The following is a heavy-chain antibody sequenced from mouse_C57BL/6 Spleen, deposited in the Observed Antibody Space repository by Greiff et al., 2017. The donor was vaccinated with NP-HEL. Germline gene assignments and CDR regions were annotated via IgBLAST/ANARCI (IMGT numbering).Heavy chain of an antibody. J-gene: IGHJ1*03. D-gene: IGHD2-3*01. CDR3: ARSDGYYSSYWYFDV. CDR1: GYAFTNYL. Sequence: QVQLQQSGAELVRPGTSVKVSCKASGYAFTNYLIEWVKQRPGQGLEWIGVINPGSGGTNYNEKFKGKATLTADKSSSTAYMQLSSLTSEDSAVYFCARSDGYYSSYWYFDVWGTGTTVTVSS. V-gene: IGHV1-54*01. CDR2: INPGSGGT.